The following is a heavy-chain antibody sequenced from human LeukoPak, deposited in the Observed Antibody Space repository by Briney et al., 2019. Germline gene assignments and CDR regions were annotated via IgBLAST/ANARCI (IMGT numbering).Heavy chain of an antibody. D-gene: IGHD3-10*01. CDR2: IYYSGRT. V-gene: IGHV4-59*01. CDR1: GGSISSYY. J-gene: IGHJ6*02. CDR3: ARDGSGSSNYDYYGMDV. Sequence: SETLSLTCTVSGGSISSYYWSWIRRPPGKGLEWIGFIYYSGRTNYNPSLKSRVTISVDTSKNQFTLKMSSVTAADTAVYYCARDGSGSSNYDYYGMDVWGQGTTVTVSS.